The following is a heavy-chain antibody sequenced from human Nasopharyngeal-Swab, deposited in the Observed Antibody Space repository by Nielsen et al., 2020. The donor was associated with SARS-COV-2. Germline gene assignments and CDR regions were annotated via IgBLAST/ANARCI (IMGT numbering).Heavy chain of an antibody. V-gene: IGHV3-15*01. J-gene: IGHJ4*02. CDR2: IKRKADGGTV. Sequence: GESLKISCAASGFVFSSVWMSWVRQAPGKGLEWVGRIKRKADGGTVEYATAVRGRFSISRDDSRNTLFLQMNRLKTEDTAVYYCTTLHRTGWFWGQGTLVTVS. CDR3: TTLHRTGWF. CDR1: GFVFSSVW. D-gene: IGHD6-19*01.